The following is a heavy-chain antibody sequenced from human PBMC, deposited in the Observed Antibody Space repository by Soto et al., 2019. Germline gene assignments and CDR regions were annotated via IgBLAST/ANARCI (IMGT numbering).Heavy chain of an antibody. D-gene: IGHD5-12*01. CDR3: ARDQSGTYSGYDYNWFDP. V-gene: IGHV1-69*13. Sequence: AASVKVSCKASGGTFSSYAISWVRQAPGQGLEWMGGIIPIFGTANYAQKFQGRVTITADESTSTAYMELSSLRSEDTAVYYCARDQSGTYSGYDYNWFDPWGQGTLVTVSS. CDR1: GGTFSSYA. CDR2: IIPIFGTA. J-gene: IGHJ5*02.